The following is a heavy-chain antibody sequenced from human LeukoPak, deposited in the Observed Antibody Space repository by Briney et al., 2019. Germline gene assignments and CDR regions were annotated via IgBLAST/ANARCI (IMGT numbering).Heavy chain of an antibody. V-gene: IGHV4-34*01. CDR2: INHSGST. CDR3: ARGDVFRLRYYYYGMDV. Sequence: PSETLSLTCAVYGGSFSGYYWSWIRQPPGKGLEWIGEINHSGSTNYNPSLKSQVTISVDTSKNQFSLKLSSVTAADTAVYYCARGDVFRLRYYYYGMDVWGQGTTVTVSS. J-gene: IGHJ6*02. CDR1: GGSFSGYY. D-gene: IGHD3-3*01.